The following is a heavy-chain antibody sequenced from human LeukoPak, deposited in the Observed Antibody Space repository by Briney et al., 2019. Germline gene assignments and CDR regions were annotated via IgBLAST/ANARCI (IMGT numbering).Heavy chain of an antibody. CDR3: ARAGIYDSSGYSYRFFDY. CDR2: IYYSGST. J-gene: IGHJ4*02. CDR1: GGSFSGYY. V-gene: IGHV4-31*11. Sequence: SETLFLTCAVYGGSFSGYYWSWIRQHPGKGLEWIGYIYYSGSTYYNPSLKSRVTISVDTSKNQFSLKLSSVTAADTAVYYCARAGIYDSSGYSYRFFDYWGQGTLVTVSS. D-gene: IGHD3-22*01.